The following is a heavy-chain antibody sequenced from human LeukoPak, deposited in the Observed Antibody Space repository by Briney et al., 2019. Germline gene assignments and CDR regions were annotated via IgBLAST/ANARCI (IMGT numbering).Heavy chain of an antibody. CDR2: MNPNSGNT. D-gene: IGHD3-10*01. CDR1: GYTFTSYD. CDR3: ARGLESLGWFGETPHGWFDP. V-gene: IGHV1-8*01. J-gene: IGHJ5*02. Sequence: ASVKVSCKASGYTFTSYDINWVRQATGQGPEWMGWMNPNSGNTGYAQKFQGRVTMTRNTSISTAYMELSSLRSEDTAVYYCARGLESLGWFGETPHGWFDPWGQGTLVTVSS.